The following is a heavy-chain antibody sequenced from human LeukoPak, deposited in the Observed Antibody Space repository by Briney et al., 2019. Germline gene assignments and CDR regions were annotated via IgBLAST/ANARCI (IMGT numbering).Heavy chain of an antibody. J-gene: IGHJ4*02. CDR2: IKQDGSEK. V-gene: IGHV3-7*03. CDR1: GFTFNNYA. Sequence: GGSLRLSCAASGFTFNNYALSWVRQAPGKGLEWVANIKQDGSEKYYVDSVKGRFTISRDNAKNSLYLQMNNLRAEGTAVYYCARAHRGGYYDSSGSPDYWGQGTLVTVSS. CDR3: ARAHRGGYYDSSGSPDY. D-gene: IGHD3-22*01.